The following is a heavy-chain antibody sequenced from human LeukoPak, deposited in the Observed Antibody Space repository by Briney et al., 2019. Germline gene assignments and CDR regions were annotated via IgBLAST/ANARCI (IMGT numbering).Heavy chain of an antibody. V-gene: IGHV4-34*01. Sequence: SETLSLTCAVYGGSFSGYYWSWIRQPPGKGLEWIGEINHSGSTNYNPSLKSRVTISVDTSKNQFSLKLSSVTAADTAVYYCARAGGIVVVPAASSSNWFDPWGQGTLVTVSS. J-gene: IGHJ5*02. CDR2: INHSGST. CDR3: ARAGGIVVVPAASSSNWFDP. D-gene: IGHD2-2*01. CDR1: GGSFSGYY.